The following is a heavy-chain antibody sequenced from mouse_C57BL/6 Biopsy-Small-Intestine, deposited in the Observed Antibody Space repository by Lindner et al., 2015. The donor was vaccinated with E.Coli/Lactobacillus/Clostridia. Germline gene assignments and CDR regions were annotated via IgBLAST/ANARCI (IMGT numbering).Heavy chain of an antibody. J-gene: IGHJ1*03. D-gene: IGHD2-1*01. CDR3: MRYGNHWYFDV. V-gene: IGHV11-2*01. Sequence: VQLQESGGGLVQPGGSRGLSCEGSGFTFSGFWMSWVRQTPGKTLEWIGDINSDGSAINYAPSIKDRFTIFRDNDKSTLYLQMSNVRSEDTATYFCMRYGNHWYFDVWGTGTTVTVSS. CDR2: INSDGSAI. CDR1: GFTFSGFW.